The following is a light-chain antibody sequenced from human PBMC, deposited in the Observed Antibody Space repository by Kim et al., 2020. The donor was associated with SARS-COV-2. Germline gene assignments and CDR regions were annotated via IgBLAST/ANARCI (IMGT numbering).Light chain of an antibody. Sequence: KRATRACGAIQSVSGGNLDWCQQKPGKAPRLLIHGASSRATGIPDRFSGSGSGTDFSLTISRLEPEDFAVYYCQQYGSSPRTFGQGTKLEI. CDR2: GAS. CDR1: QSVSGGN. CDR3: QQYGSSPRT. J-gene: IGKJ2*01. V-gene: IGKV3-20*01.